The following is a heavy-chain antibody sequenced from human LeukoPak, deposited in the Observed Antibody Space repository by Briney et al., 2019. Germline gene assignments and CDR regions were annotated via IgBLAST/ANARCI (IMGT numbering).Heavy chain of an antibody. CDR3: AKHVGIAVVAVGAFDI. CDR1: GGSISGYY. D-gene: IGHD3-22*01. CDR2: MYYSGST. V-gene: IGHV4-59*08. Sequence: SETLSLTCTASGGSISGYYWSWIRQPPGKGLEWIRYMYYSGSTNYNPSLKSRVTISVDTSKNQFSLKLSSVTAADTAVFYCAKHVGIAVVAVGAFDIWGQGTMVTVSS. J-gene: IGHJ3*02.